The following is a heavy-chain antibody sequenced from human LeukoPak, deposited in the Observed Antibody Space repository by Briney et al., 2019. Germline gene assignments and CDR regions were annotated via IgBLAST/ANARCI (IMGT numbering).Heavy chain of an antibody. CDR1: GGSISSYY. CDR2: IYYSGST. Sequence: PSETLSLTCTVSGGSISSYYWSWIRQPPGEGLEWIGYIYYSGSTNYNPSLKSRVTISVDTSKNQFSLKLSSVTAADTAVYYCAAIPQPWLVWWYFDYWGQGTLVTVSS. CDR3: AAIPQPWLVWWYFDY. D-gene: IGHD6-19*01. J-gene: IGHJ4*02. V-gene: IGHV4-59*08.